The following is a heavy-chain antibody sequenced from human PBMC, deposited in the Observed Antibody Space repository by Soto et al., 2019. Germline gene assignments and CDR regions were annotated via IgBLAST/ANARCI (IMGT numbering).Heavy chain of an antibody. CDR3: AGADSIVVATMQD. D-gene: IGHD5-12*01. J-gene: IGHJ4*02. V-gene: IGHV1-8*01. Sequence: QVQLVQSGAEVKKPGASVKVSCKASGYTFTSYDINWVRQATGQGLEWMGWMNPNSGNTGYAQKFQGSVTMARNTSIGKAYRELSTLRSENTAVDYCAGADSIVVATMQDWVQGALVTVSS. CDR1: GYTFTSYD. CDR2: MNPNSGNT.